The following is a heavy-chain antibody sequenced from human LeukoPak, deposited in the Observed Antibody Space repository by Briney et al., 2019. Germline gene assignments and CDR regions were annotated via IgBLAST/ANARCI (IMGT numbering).Heavy chain of an antibody. J-gene: IGHJ4*02. D-gene: IGHD3-10*01. Sequence: GGSLRLSCAASVFTFSSYAMHWVRQAPGKGLEWVAVISYDGSNKYYADSVKGRFTISRDNSKNTLYLQMNSLRAEDTAVYYCARALGYYGSGSYLDYWGQGTLVTVSS. V-gene: IGHV3-30*04. CDR3: ARALGYYGSGSYLDY. CDR1: VFTFSSYA. CDR2: ISYDGSNK.